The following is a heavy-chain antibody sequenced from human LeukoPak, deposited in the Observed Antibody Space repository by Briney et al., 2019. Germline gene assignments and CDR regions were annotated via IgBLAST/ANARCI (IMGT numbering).Heavy chain of an antibody. D-gene: IGHD6-13*01. CDR2: IYYSGDT. Sequence: SQTLSLTCTVSGASISSGGYYWSWIRQHPGKGLVWIGYIYYSGDTYYNPSLKSRVTISGDTSKNQFALKPSSVTAADTAVYYCATATPYSSSWTPLDYWGQGTLVTVSS. CDR3: ATATPYSSSWTPLDY. CDR1: GASISSGGYY. V-gene: IGHV4-31*03. J-gene: IGHJ4*02.